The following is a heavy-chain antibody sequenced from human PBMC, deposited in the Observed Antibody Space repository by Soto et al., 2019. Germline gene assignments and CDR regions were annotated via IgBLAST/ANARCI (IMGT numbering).Heavy chain of an antibody. J-gene: IGHJ4*02. D-gene: IGHD3-3*01. CDR1: GFTFTSST. Sequence: QMQLVQSGPEVKKPGTSVKVSCKASGFTFTSSTMQWVRQARGQRLEWVGWIVVGSGNTNYAQKFRGRVTITRDMSTSTAYMELSSLRSEDTAVYYCAAGKYDFWSGYDYWGQGTQVTVSS. CDR2: IVVGSGNT. CDR3: AAGKYDFWSGYDY. V-gene: IGHV1-58*02.